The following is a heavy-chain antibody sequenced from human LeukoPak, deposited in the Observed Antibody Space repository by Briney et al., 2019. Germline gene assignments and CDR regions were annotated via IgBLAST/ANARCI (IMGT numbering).Heavy chain of an antibody. D-gene: IGHD3-22*01. CDR3: ASYNYDSSGYYNY. CDR1: GFTFSSYS. J-gene: IGHJ4*02. Sequence: TGGSLRLSCAASGFTFSSYSMNWVRQAPGKGLEWVSSISSSSSYIYYADSVKGRFTISRDNAKNSLYLQMNSLRAEDTAVYYCASYNYDSSGYYNYWGQGTLVTVSS. V-gene: IGHV3-21*01. CDR2: ISSSSSYI.